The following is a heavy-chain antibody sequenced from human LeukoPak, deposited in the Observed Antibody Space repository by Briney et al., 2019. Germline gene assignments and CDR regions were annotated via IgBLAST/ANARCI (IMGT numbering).Heavy chain of an antibody. CDR2: IRYDGSNK. V-gene: IGHV3-30*02. Sequence: GGSLRLSCAASGFTFSSYGMHWVRQAPGKGLEWVAFIRYDGSNKYYADSVKGRFTISRDNSKNTLYLQMNSLRAEDMAVYYGIPAAYDYWGQGTLVTVSS. CDR1: GFTFSSYG. CDR3: IPAAYDY. D-gene: IGHD2-2*01. J-gene: IGHJ4*02.